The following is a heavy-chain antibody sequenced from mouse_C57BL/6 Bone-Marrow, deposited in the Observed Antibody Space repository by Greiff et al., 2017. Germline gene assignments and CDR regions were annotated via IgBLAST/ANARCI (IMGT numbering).Heavy chain of an antibody. CDR3: ARSTVVALDAMDY. CDR1: GYAFSSSW. CDR2: IYPGDGDT. V-gene: IGHV1-82*01. J-gene: IGHJ4*01. Sequence: QVQLQQSGPELVKPGASVKISCKASGYAFSSSWMNWVKQRPGKGLEWIGRIYPGDGDTNYNGKFKGKATLTAYKSSSTAYMQLSSLTSEDSAVYFCARSTVVALDAMDYWGQGASVTVSS. D-gene: IGHD1-1*01.